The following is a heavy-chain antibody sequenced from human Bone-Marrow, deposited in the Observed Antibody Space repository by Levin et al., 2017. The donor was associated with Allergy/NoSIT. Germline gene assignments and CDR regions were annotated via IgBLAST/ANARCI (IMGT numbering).Heavy chain of an antibody. CDR3: ARQCIAAAGTRWFDP. V-gene: IGHV5-51*01. Sequence: RGESLKISCKGSGYSFTSYWIGWVRQMPGKGLEWMGIIYPGDSDTRYSPSFQGQVTISADKSISTAYLQWSSLKASDTAMYYCARQCIAAAGTRWFDPWGQGTLVTVSS. CDR2: IYPGDSDT. D-gene: IGHD6-13*01. CDR1: GYSFTSYW. J-gene: IGHJ5*02.